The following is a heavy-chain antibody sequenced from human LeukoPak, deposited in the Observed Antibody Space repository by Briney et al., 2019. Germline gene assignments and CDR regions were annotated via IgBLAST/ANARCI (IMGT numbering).Heavy chain of an antibody. CDR3: ARGSRGYSYGCLDY. CDR1: GGSISSSSYY. J-gene: IGHJ4*02. V-gene: IGHV4-39*07. D-gene: IGHD5-18*01. Sequence: SETLSLTCTVSGGSISSSSYYWGWIRQPPGKGLEWIGSIYHSGSTYYNPSLKSRVTISVDTSKNQFSLKLSSVTAADTAVYYCARGSRGYSYGCLDYWGQGTLVTVSS. CDR2: IYHSGST.